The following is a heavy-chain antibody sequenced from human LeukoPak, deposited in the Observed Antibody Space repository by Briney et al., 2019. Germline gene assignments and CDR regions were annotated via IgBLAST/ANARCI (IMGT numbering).Heavy chain of an antibody. CDR3: ARGRVSSSTWYSTYYYYFYMDV. CDR2: MYYNGSM. V-gene: IGHV4-59*11. CDR1: GGSISSHY. Sequence: SETLSLTCTVSGGSISSHYWSWIRQPPGKGLEWIGYMYYNGSMNYNPSLKSRVTISADTSKNQFSLKLSSVTAADTAVYFCARGRVSSSTWYSTYYYYFYMDVWGKGTTVTVSS. D-gene: IGHD1-1*01. J-gene: IGHJ6*03.